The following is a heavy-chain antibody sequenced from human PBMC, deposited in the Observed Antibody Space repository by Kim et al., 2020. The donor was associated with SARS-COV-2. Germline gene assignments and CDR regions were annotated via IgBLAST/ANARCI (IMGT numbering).Heavy chain of an antibody. CDR3: ARAVRGSGFGVVIIRAYYMDV. V-gene: IGHV1-8*01. J-gene: IGHJ6*03. CDR2: MNPNSGNT. Sequence: ASVKVSCKASGYTFTSYDINWVRQATGQGLEWMGWMNPNSGNTGYAQKFQGRVTITRNTSISTAYMELSSLRSEDTAVYYCARAVRGSGFGVVIIRAYYMDVWGKGTTVTVSS. D-gene: IGHD3-3*01. CDR1: GYTFTSYD.